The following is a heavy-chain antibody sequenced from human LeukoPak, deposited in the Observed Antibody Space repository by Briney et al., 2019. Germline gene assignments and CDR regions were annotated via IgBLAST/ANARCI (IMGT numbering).Heavy chain of an antibody. J-gene: IGHJ6*02. CDR3: VKVTMSQSLPGIAVACTSNYYGMDV. CDR1: GFSFSSYA. CDR2: ISSNGGST. D-gene: IGHD6-19*01. V-gene: IGHV3-64D*09. Sequence: GGSLRLSCSASGFSFSSYAMHWVRQAPEKGLEHVSAISSNGGSTYYADSVKGRFTISRDNSKNTLYLQMSSLRAEDTAVYYCVKVTMSQSLPGIAVACTSNYYGMDVWGQGTTVTVSS.